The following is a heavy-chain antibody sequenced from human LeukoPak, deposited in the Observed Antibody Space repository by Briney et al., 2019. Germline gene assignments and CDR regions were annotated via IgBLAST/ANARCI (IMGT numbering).Heavy chain of an antibody. CDR1: GGSISSGSYY. Sequence: SETLSLTCTVSGGSISSGSYYWSWIRQPAGKGLEWIGRIYTSGSTNYNPSLKSRVTISVDTSKNQFSLKLSSVTAADTAVYYCARTPNSYYYDSSGYFFDYWGQGTLVTVSS. CDR3: ARTPNSYYYDSSGYFFDY. V-gene: IGHV4-61*02. CDR2: IYTSGST. J-gene: IGHJ4*02. D-gene: IGHD3-22*01.